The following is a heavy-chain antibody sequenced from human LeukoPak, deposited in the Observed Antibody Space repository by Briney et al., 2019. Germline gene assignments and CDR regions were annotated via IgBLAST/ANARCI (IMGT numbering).Heavy chain of an antibody. V-gene: IGHV3-20*04. CDR2: INWNGGST. J-gene: IGHJ4*02. D-gene: IGHD6-13*01. CDR1: GFTFDDYG. CDR3: ARTYSSSWFFDY. Sequence: PGGSLKLSCAASGFTFDDYGVSWVRQAPGKGLEWVSGINWNGGSTGYADSVKGRFTISRDNAKNSLYLQMNSLRAEDTGLYYCARTYSSSWFFDYWGQGTLVTVSS.